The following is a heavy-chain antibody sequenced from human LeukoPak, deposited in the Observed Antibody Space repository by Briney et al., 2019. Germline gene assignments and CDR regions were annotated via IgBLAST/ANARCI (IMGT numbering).Heavy chain of an antibody. CDR2: ISSSSSYI. CDR3: ARGQYYYDSSGWRYFDY. V-gene: IGHV3-21*01. CDR1: GFTFTSYA. Sequence: GGSLRLSCAASGFTFTSYAMNWVRQAPGKGLEWVSSISSSSSYIYYADSVKGRFTISRDNAKNSLYLQMNSLRAEDTAVYYCARGQYYYDSSGWRYFDYWGQGTLVTVSS. D-gene: IGHD3-22*01. J-gene: IGHJ4*02.